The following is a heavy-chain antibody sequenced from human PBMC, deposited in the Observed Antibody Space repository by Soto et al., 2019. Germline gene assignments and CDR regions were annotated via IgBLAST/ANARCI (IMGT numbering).Heavy chain of an antibody. D-gene: IGHD2-8*01. J-gene: IGHJ6*02. CDR1: GYTFTSYG. CDR2: ISAYNGNT. Sequence: QVQLVQSGAEVKKPGASVKVSCKASGYTFTSYGISWVRQAPGQGLEWMGWISAYNGNTNYAQKFQGRVTMTTDTSTSTAYMELRSLGSNDTAVYYCARGGKNDTNGVCAFYAMAVWGQGTTVTVSS. CDR3: ARGGKNDTNGVCAFYAMAV. V-gene: IGHV1-18*01.